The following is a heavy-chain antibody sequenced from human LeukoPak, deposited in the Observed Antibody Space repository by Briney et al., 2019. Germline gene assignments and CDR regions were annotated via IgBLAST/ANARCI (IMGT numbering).Heavy chain of an antibody. V-gene: IGHV1-69*01. D-gene: IGHD3-22*01. J-gene: IGHJ3*02. Sequence: SVKVSCTASGGTFTIYAISWVRQAPGQGPEWMGGIIPIFGTANYAQKFQGRVTITADESTSTAYTELSSLRSEDTAVYYCARNYYDSSGYRHAFDIWGQGTMVTVSS. CDR2: IIPIFGTA. CDR3: ARNYYDSSGYRHAFDI. CDR1: GGTFTIYA.